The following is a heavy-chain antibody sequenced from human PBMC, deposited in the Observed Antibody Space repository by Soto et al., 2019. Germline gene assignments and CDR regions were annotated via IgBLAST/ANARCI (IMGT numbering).Heavy chain of an antibody. CDR3: ARHVPRYGSGSYYKGYLPGWFDP. CDR1: GGSISSSSYY. J-gene: IGHJ5*02. V-gene: IGHV4-39*01. D-gene: IGHD3-10*01. Sequence: SETLSLTCTVSGGSISSSSYYWGWIRQPPGKGLEWIGSIYYSGSTYYNPSLKSRVTISVDTSKNQFSLKLSSVTAADTAVYYCARHVPRYGSGSYYKGYLPGWFDPWGQGTLVTVSS. CDR2: IYYSGST.